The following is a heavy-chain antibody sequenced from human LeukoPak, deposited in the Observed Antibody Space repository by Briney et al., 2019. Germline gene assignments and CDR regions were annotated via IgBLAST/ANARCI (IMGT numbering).Heavy chain of an antibody. CDR2: INPNSGGT. CDR1: GYTFTGYY. V-gene: IGHV1-2*02. CDR3: ARNYYYDSSGYYGWFDP. Sequence: ASVKVSCKAFGYTFTGYYMHWVRQAPGQGLEWMGWINPNSGGTNYAQKFQGRVTMTRDTSISTAYMELSRLRSDDTAVYYCARNYYYDSSGYYGWFDPWGQGTLVTVSS. D-gene: IGHD3-22*01. J-gene: IGHJ5*02.